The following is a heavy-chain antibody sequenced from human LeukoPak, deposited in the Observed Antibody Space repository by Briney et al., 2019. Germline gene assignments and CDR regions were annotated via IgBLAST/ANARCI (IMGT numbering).Heavy chain of an antibody. CDR2: IYHSGST. V-gene: IGHV4-38-2*02. D-gene: IGHD3-22*01. CDR3: ARDKGVDYYDSSGYYYRNAFDI. Sequence: SETLSLTCTVSGYSISSGYYLGWIRPPPGKGLEGIGSIYHSGSTYYNPSLKSRVTISVDTSKNQFSLKLSSVTAADTAVYYCARDKGVDYYDSSGYYYRNAFDIWGQGTMVTVSS. CDR1: GYSISSGYY. J-gene: IGHJ3*02.